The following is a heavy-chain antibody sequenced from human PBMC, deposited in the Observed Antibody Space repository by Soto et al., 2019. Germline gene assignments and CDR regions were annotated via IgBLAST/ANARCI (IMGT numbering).Heavy chain of an antibody. CDR3: ARALGDILTGYYSPDYYMDV. J-gene: IGHJ6*03. CDR1: GYTYTSYG. V-gene: IGHV1-18*01. Sequence: ASVKVSCKASGYTYTSYGSSWVRQAPRQGLEWMGWISAYNGNTNYAQKLQGRVTMTTDTSTSTAYMELRSLRSDDTAVYYCARALGDILTGYYSPDYYMDVWGKGTTVTVSS. D-gene: IGHD3-9*01. CDR2: ISAYNGNT.